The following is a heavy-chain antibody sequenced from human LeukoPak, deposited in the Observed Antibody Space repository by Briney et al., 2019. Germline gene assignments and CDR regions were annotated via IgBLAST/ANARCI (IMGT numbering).Heavy chain of an antibody. Sequence: GGSLRLSCAASGFTFSSYSMNWVRQAPGKGLEWVSSISSSSSYIYYADSVKGRFTISRDNAKNSLYLQMNSLRAEDTAVYYCARDVFWSGYYRQTDYWGQGTLVTVSS. CDR3: ARDVFWSGYYRQTDY. D-gene: IGHD3-3*01. CDR1: GFTFSSYS. CDR2: ISSSSSYI. V-gene: IGHV3-21*01. J-gene: IGHJ4*02.